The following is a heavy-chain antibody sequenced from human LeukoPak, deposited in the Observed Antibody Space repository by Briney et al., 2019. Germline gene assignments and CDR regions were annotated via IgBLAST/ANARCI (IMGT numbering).Heavy chain of an antibody. D-gene: IGHD1-26*01. Sequence: GSLRLSCAASGFTFSSYAMSWVRQAPGKGLEWVSAISGSGGSTYYADSVKGRFTISRDNSKNTLYVQMNSLRADDTAIYYCAKDRVGASPHNAFDIWGQGTMVTVSS. CDR1: GFTFSSYA. J-gene: IGHJ3*02. CDR3: AKDRVGASPHNAFDI. CDR2: ISGSGGST. V-gene: IGHV3-23*01.